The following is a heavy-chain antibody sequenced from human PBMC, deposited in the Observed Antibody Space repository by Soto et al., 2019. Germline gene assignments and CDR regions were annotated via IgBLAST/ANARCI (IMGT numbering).Heavy chain of an antibody. CDR2: ISGSGGST. D-gene: IGHD4-17*01. CDR1: GFTFSTYA. CDR3: AKSYGGHPYHHAMDV. V-gene: IGHV3-23*01. J-gene: IGHJ6*02. Sequence: EVQLLESGGGLVQPGGSLRLSCAASGFTFSTYAMSWVRQAPGKGLEWVSAISGSGGSTYYADSVKGRFTIFRDNSNNTLSLKRHGLRAEDAAVYYCAKSYGGHPYHHAMDVWGQGTTVTVSS.